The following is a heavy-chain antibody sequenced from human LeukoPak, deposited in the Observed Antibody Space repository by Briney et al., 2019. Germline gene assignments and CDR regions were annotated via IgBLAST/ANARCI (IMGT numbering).Heavy chain of an antibody. D-gene: IGHD3-3*01. CDR2: INPNSGGT. V-gene: IGHV1-2*02. Sequence: ASVKVSCKASGYTFPSYYMHWVRQAPGQGLEWMGWINPNSGGTNYAQKFQGRVTMTRDTSISTAYMELSRLRSDDTAVYYCERSYYDFWSGWARDYYYYMDVWGKGTTVTVSS. CDR1: GYTFPSYY. J-gene: IGHJ6*03. CDR3: ERSYYDFWSGWARDYYYYMDV.